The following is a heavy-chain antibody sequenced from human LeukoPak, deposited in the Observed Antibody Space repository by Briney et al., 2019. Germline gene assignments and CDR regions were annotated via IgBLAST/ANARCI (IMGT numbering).Heavy chain of an antibody. D-gene: IGHD3-9*01. CDR2: INHSGST. J-gene: IGHJ6*04. CDR3: ARQYDILTGYSDYYYGMDV. CDR1: GGSFSGYY. V-gene: IGHV4-34*01. Sequence: SETLSLTCAVYGGSFSGYYWSWIRQPPGKGLEWIGEINHSGSTNYNPSLKSRVTIPVDTSKNQFSLKLSSVTAADTAVYYCARQYDILTGYSDYYYGMDVWGKGTTVTVSS.